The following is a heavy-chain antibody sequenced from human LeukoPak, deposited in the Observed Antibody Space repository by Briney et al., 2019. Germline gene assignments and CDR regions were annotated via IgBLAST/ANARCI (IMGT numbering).Heavy chain of an antibody. CDR2: IYYSGST. CDR1: GGSISSSSYY. CDR3: ARLSAGTTD. J-gene: IGHJ4*02. Sequence: SETLSLTCTVSGGSISSSSYYWGWIRQPPGKGLEWIGSIYYSGSTYYNPSLKSRVTISVDTSKNQFSLKLSSVTPADTAVYYCARLSAGTTDWGQGTLVTVSS. D-gene: IGHD1-1*01. V-gene: IGHV4-39*01.